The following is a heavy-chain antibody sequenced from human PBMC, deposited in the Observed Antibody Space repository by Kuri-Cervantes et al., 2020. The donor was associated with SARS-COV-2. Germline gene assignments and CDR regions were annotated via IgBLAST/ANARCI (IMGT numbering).Heavy chain of an antibody. J-gene: IGHJ2*01. CDR3: ARDIGGGIAARPVIGRSFDL. CDR2: IYYNGST. CDR1: GGSISSYY. V-gene: IGHV4-59*01. Sequence: GSLRLSCTVSGGSISSYYWSWIRQPPGKGLEWIGYIYYNGSTNYNPSLKSRVTISVDTSTNQFSLKLSSVTAADTAVYYCARDIGGGIAARPVIGRSFDLWGRGTLVTVSS. D-gene: IGHD6-6*01.